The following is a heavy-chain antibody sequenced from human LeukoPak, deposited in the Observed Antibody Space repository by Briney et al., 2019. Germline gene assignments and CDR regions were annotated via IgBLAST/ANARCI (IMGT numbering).Heavy chain of an antibody. CDR1: GGSISSYY. CDR3: ARGHDYGGRKWYYFDY. J-gene: IGHJ4*02. CDR2: IYYSGST. Sequence: SETLSLTCTVSGGSISSYYWSWIRQPPGKGLEWIGYIYYSGSTNYNPSLKSRVTISVDTSKNQFSLKLSSVTAADTAVYYCARGHDYGGRKWYYFDYWGQGTLLSVSS. D-gene: IGHD4-23*01. V-gene: IGHV4-59*01.